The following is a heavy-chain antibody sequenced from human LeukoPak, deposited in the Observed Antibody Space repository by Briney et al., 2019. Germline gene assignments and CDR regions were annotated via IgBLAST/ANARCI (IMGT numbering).Heavy chain of an antibody. J-gene: IGHJ6*03. V-gene: IGHV3-23*01. CDR3: GWAIAAGGNPPLMDV. CDR1: AFTFSSYA. Sequence: PGGSLRLSCAASAFTFSSYAMSWVRQAPGKGLEWVSAISGSGGSTYYADSVKGRFTISRDNSKNTLYLQMNSLRAVDTAVYYCGWAIAAGGNPPLMDVWGKGTTVTVSS. CDR2: ISGSGGST. D-gene: IGHD6-13*01.